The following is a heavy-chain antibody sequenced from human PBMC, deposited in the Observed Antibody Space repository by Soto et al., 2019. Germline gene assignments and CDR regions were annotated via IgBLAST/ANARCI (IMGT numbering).Heavy chain of an antibody. CDR1: GGAISNTTYY. CDR2: VSFSGSK. CDR3: ARGSTWQGRDWFDP. Sequence: PSETLSLTCTVSGGAISNTTYYWGWIRQPPGKRLEWIGSVSFSGSKYYNPSLKSRVTFSIDTSKTPISLKVRSVTAADTAVYYCARGSTWQGRDWFDPWSQGTLVTVSS. J-gene: IGHJ5*02. D-gene: IGHD6-13*01. V-gene: IGHV4-39*01.